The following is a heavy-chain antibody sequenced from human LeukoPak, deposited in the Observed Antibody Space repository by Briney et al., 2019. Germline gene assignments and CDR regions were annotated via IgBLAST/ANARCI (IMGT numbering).Heavy chain of an antibody. CDR2: IYHSGST. D-gene: IGHD1-26*01. CDR3: ARGGFADPFDY. V-gene: IGHV4-30-2*01. CDR1: GGSISSGGYS. J-gene: IGHJ4*02. Sequence: SETLSLTCAVSGGSISSGGYSWSWIRQPPGKGLEWIGYIYHSGSTYYNPSLKSRVTISVDRSKNQFSLKLSSVTAADTAVYYCARGGFADPFDYWGQRTLVTVSS.